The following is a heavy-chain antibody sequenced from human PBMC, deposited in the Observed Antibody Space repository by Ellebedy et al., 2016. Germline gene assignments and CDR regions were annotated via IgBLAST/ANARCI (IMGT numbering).Heavy chain of an antibody. V-gene: IGHV3-30*18. CDR1: GFTFSSHG. D-gene: IGHD5-18*01. Sequence: GGSLRLSCAASGFTFSSHGMHWVRQAPGKGLEWVAVMSYDGTKKYYADSVKGRFTISRDNSKNTLYLQMNSLRPEDTAVYYCAKMGDRGYNYGYDAFDIWGQGTTVTVSS. J-gene: IGHJ3*02. CDR2: MSYDGTKK. CDR3: AKMGDRGYNYGYDAFDI.